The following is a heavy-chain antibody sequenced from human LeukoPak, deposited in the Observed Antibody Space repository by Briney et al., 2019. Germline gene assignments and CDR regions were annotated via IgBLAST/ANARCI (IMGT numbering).Heavy chain of an antibody. D-gene: IGHD6-13*01. CDR2: IIPILGIA. Sequence: GASVKVSCKASGGTFSSYAISWVRQAPGQGLEWMGRIIPILGIANYAQKFQGRVTITADKSTSTAYMELSSLRSEDTAVYYCARVGQQLAGLDYWGQRTLVTVSS. V-gene: IGHV1-69*04. J-gene: IGHJ4*02. CDR1: GGTFSSYA. CDR3: ARVGQQLAGLDY.